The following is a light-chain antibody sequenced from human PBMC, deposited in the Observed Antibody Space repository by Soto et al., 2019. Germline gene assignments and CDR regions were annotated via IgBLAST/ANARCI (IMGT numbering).Light chain of an antibody. J-gene: IGKJ3*01. V-gene: IGKV3-20*01. CDR3: HQFDYSPPFT. CDR1: QKVASMF. Sequence: VLTQSPGILSLYPGERAILSCRASQKVASMFLAWYQQKGGQAPRLLIYATTSRATGIPDRFIGAGSGTNFSLTITGLEPEDSAVYFCHQFDYSPPFTFGPGTKVDI. CDR2: ATT.